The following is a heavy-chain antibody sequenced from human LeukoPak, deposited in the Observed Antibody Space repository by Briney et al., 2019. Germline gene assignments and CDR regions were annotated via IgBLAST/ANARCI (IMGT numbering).Heavy chain of an antibody. CDR1: GFTFDDYA. Sequence: PGGSLRLSCAASGFTFDDYAMHWVRQAPGKGLEWVSLISGDGGSTYYADSVKGRFTISRDNSKNSLYLQMNSLRTGDTALYYCAKDIGAMVTLAFDYWGQGTLVTVSS. V-gene: IGHV3-43*02. CDR2: ISGDGGST. CDR3: AKDIGAMVTLAFDY. D-gene: IGHD5-18*01. J-gene: IGHJ4*02.